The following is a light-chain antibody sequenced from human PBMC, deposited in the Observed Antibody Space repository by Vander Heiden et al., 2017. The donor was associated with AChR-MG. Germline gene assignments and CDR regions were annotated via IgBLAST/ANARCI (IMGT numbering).Light chain of an antibody. CDR1: QSVSSTY. J-gene: IGKJ3*01. CDR2: GAA. Sequence: EIVLTQSPGTLSLSPGERATLSCRASQSVSSTYLAWYQQKPGQAPRLLIYGAASRATGIPDRFSGSGSGTDFTRTISRLEPEDFAVYYGQQSGETFGHGTKVDIK. CDR3: QQSGET. V-gene: IGKV3-20*01.